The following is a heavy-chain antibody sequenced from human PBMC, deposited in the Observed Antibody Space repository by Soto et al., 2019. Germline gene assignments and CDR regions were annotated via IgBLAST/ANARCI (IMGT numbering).Heavy chain of an antibody. Sequence: GASVKVSCKASGGTFSSYAISWVRQAPGQGLEWMGGIIPIFGTANYAQKFQGRVTITADESTSTAYMELSSLRSEDTAVYYCARWEYSGYHAETNWFDPWGQGTLVTVSS. D-gene: IGHD5-12*01. J-gene: IGHJ5*02. CDR3: ARWEYSGYHAETNWFDP. CDR2: IIPIFGTA. V-gene: IGHV1-69*13. CDR1: GGTFSSYA.